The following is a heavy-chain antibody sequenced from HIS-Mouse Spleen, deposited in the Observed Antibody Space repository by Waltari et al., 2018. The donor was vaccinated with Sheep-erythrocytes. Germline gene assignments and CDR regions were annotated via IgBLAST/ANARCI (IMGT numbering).Heavy chain of an antibody. CDR1: GFTFSSYS. CDR2: ISSSSSTI. J-gene: IGHJ3*02. V-gene: IGHV3-48*02. Sequence: EVQLVESGGGLVQPGGSLRLSCAASGFTFSSYSMNWVRQAPGKGLEWVSYISSSSSTIYYADSVKGRFTISRDNAKNSLYLQMNSLRDEDTAVYYCARGHPDYGDYDAFDIWGQGTMVTVSS. CDR3: ARGHPDYGDYDAFDI. D-gene: IGHD4-17*01.